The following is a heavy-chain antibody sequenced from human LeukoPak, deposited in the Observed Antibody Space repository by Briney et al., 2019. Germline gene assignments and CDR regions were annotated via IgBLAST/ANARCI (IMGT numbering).Heavy chain of an antibody. V-gene: IGHV1-18*01. CDR2: ISAYNGDT. CDR3: ARGPWSSSFGELYFDY. J-gene: IGHJ4*02. CDR1: GYTFSSYG. Sequence: ASVKVSCKASGYTFSSYGISWVRQAPGQGLEWMGWISAYNGDTNYAQKLQDRVTMTTDTSTSTAYMELRSLRSDDTAVYYCARGPWSSSFGELYFDYWGQGTLVTVSS. D-gene: IGHD3-10*01.